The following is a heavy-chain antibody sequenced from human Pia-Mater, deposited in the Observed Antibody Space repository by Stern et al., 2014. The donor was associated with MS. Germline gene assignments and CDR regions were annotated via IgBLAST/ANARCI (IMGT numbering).Heavy chain of an antibody. CDR1: GGTFSSYA. D-gene: IGHD6-19*01. Sequence: VQLVESGAEVKKPGSSVKVSCKASGGTFSSYAISWVRQAPGQGLEWMGGIIPIFGTANYAQKFQGRVTITADEATSTAYMELSSLRSEDTAVYYCARQREQWPVSFDYWGQGTLVTVSS. CDR3: ARQREQWPVSFDY. V-gene: IGHV1-69*01. CDR2: IIPIFGTA. J-gene: IGHJ4*02.